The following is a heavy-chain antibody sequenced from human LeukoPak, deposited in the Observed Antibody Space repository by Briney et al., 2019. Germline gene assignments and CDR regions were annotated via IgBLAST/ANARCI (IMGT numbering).Heavy chain of an antibody. Sequence: PGGSLRLSCAASGFTFSSYSMNWVRQAPGKGLEWVSYISSSSSTIYYADSVKGRFTISRDNSKNTLYLQMNSLRAEDTAVYYCARALLKGVSRYFGYWGQGTLVTVSS. J-gene: IGHJ4*02. V-gene: IGHV3-48*01. CDR3: ARALLKGVSRYFGY. D-gene: IGHD3-9*01. CDR2: ISSSSSTI. CDR1: GFTFSSYS.